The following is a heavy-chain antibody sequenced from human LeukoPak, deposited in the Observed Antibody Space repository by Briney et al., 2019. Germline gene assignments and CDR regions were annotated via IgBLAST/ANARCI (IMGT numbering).Heavy chain of an antibody. D-gene: IGHD2-2*01. Sequence: GGSLTLSRAASGFTLSSHVMRWVRQPPGKGLEWGAAISGSGGSTYYADSVEGRLTISRDNSKNPLYLQMNSLRAEDTAVYYCAKGQLLRLYNWFDPWGQGTLVTVSS. CDR2: ISGSGGST. CDR3: AKGQLLRLYNWFDP. CDR1: GFTLSSHV. J-gene: IGHJ5*02. V-gene: IGHV3-23*01.